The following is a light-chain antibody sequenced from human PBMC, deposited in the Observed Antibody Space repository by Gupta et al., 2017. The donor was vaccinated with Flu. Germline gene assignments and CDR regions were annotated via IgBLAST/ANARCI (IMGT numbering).Light chain of an antibody. CDR2: CPS. CDR1: QSISTGF. Sequence: EIVLTQSPGTLSLSPGELATLSCRASQSISTGFLAWYQQRPGQAPRRHSNCPSNRATGSQDRFGARGYGTDFNSTIGKLEPEESEEYLCHMYDHAPDNFGQGAFGQGSXLEIK. J-gene: IGKJ2*01. V-gene: IGKV3-20*01. CDR3: HMYDHAPDNFGQGA.